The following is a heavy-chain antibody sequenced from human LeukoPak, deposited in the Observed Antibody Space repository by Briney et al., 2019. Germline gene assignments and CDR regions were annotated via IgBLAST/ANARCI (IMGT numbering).Heavy chain of an antibody. CDR3: ARQSGGYAY. J-gene: IGHJ4*02. D-gene: IGHD5-12*01. Sequence: SETLSLTCAVSGGSLSRGDYSRSSIRQPPGKGLEWLGYLYYTDTYYTPSLKRRVTISLDTSKNQFCLKLSSVTAADTPVFYSARQSGGYAYWVQGTLVTVSS. CDR1: GGSLSRGDYS. V-gene: IGHV4-30-4*07. CDR2: LYYTDT.